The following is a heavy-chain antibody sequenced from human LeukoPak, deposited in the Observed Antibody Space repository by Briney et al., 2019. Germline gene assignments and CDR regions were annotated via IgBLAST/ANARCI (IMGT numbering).Heavy chain of an antibody. J-gene: IGHJ4*02. CDR2: MNPNSGNT. V-gene: IGHV1-8*01. CDR1: GYTFTSYD. Sequence: XKVSFKASGYTFTSYDINWGRPATGQGLEWMGWMNPNSGNTGYSQKFPGRGTMTRNTSISTAYMELSSLRSEDTAVYYCARGGSYGVSSNDYWGQGTLVTVSS. D-gene: IGHD5-18*01. CDR3: ARGGSYGVSSNDY.